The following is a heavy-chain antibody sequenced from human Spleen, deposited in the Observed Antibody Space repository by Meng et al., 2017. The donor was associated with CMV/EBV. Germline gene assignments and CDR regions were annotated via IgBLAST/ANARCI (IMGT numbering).Heavy chain of an antibody. CDR1: YD. CDR2: MNPNSGNT. Sequence: YDINWVRKANGQELEWMGWMNPNSGNTGYAQKFQDRVTMTRNNSISTAYMELSSLRSEDTAVYYCARGARITIFGVVIMRPYTWDYWGQGTLVTVSS. CDR3: ARGARITIFGVVIMRPYTWDY. D-gene: IGHD3-3*01. V-gene: IGHV1-8*01. J-gene: IGHJ4*02.